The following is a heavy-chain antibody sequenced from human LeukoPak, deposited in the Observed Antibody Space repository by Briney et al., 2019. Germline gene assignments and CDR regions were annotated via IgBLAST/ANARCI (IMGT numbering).Heavy chain of an antibody. CDR2: IKQDGSEK. Sequence: PGGSLRPSCAASGFTFSSYWMSWVRQAPGKGLEWVANIKQDGSEKYYVDSVKGRFTISRDNAKNSLYLQMNSLRAEDTAVYYCARASYSSSWYYFDYWGQGTLVTVSS. CDR1: GFTFSSYW. J-gene: IGHJ4*02. CDR3: ARASYSSSWYYFDY. V-gene: IGHV3-7*01. D-gene: IGHD6-13*01.